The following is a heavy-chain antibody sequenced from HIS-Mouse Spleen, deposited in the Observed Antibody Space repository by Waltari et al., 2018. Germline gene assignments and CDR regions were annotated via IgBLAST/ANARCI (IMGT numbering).Heavy chain of an antibody. CDR2: IWYDGSNK. V-gene: IGHV3-33*06. Sequence: SCAASGFTFSSYGMHWVRQAPGKGLEWVAVIWYDGSNKYYADSVKGRFTISRDNSKNTLYLQMNSLRAEDTAVYYCAKGKYYFDYWGQGTLVTVSS. CDR1: GFTFSSYG. CDR3: AKGKYYFDY. J-gene: IGHJ4*02.